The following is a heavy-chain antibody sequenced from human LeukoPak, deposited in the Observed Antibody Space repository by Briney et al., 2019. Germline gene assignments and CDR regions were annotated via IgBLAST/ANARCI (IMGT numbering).Heavy chain of an antibody. Sequence: SETLSLTCAVSGGSISSSNWWSWVRQPPGKGLEWIGYIYYSGSTNYNPSLKSRVTISVDTSKNQFSLKLSSVTAADTAVYYCARVGAYCSSTSCYYFDYWGQGTLVTVSS. CDR3: ARVGAYCSSTSCYYFDY. V-gene: IGHV4-4*02. CDR1: GGSISSSNW. CDR2: IYYSGST. J-gene: IGHJ4*02. D-gene: IGHD2-2*01.